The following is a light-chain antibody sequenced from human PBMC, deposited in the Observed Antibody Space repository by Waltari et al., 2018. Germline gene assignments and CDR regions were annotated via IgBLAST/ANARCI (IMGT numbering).Light chain of an antibody. CDR1: QSVTTN. Sequence: EIVMTQSPATLSVSPGERAIISCRASQSVTTNLAWYQEKPGQPPRLLIYGASTRATGTPARFSGSGSGTEFTLTITSLQSEDFAVYYCHQYNDGPPFNFGQGTKLEIK. CDR3: HQYNDGPPFN. CDR2: GAS. V-gene: IGKV3-15*01. J-gene: IGKJ2*01.